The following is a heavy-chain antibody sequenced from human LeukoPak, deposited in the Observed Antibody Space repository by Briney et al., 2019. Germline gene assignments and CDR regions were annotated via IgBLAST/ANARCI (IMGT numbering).Heavy chain of an antibody. Sequence: PSETLSLTCTVSGGSISSGSYYWSWIRQPAGKGLEWIGRIYTSGSTNYNPSLKSRVTISVDTSKNQFSLKLSSVTAADTAVYYCARASSDIVVVPGTGYFQHWGQGTLVTVSS. CDR2: IYTSGST. J-gene: IGHJ1*01. CDR3: ARASSDIVVVPGTGYFQH. V-gene: IGHV4-61*02. CDR1: GGSISSGSYY. D-gene: IGHD2-2*01.